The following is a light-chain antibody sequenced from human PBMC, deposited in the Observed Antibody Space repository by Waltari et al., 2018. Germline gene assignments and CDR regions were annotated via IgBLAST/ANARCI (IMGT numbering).Light chain of an antibody. V-gene: IGLV2-11*01. CDR1: RSDVGNYNS. CDR3: CSYAGSYTWV. J-gene: IGLJ3*02. CDR2: DVT. Sequence: SALTQPRSVSGTPGQPGTNSCTGPRSDVGNYNSIPWYQQLPGKAPTVMIYDVTKRPSGVPDRFSGSKSGNTASLTISGLQAEDEADYYCCSYAGSYTWVFGGGTKLTVL.